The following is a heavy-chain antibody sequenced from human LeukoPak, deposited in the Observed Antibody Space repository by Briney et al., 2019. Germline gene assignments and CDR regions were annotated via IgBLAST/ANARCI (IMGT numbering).Heavy chain of an antibody. CDR1: GGSFSGYY. D-gene: IGHD3-9*01. CDR3: ARWGILRYFDWTQRYYYYGMDV. CDR2: INHSGST. V-gene: IGHV4-34*01. J-gene: IGHJ6*02. Sequence: SETLSLTCAVYGGSFSGYYWSWIRQPPGKGLEWIGEINHSGSTNYDPSLKSRVTISVDTSKNQFSLKLSSVTAADTAVYYCARWGILRYFDWTQRYYYYGMDVWGQGTTVTVSS.